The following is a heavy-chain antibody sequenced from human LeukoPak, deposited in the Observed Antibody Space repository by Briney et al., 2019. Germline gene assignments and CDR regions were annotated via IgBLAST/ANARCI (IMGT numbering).Heavy chain of an antibody. D-gene: IGHD3-10*01. CDR1: GFTFSNYA. CDR3: ARDSTYYYDSGSSGPHYFDN. V-gene: IGHV3-30*01. CDR2: ISSGGTYE. Sequence: GKSLRLSCAASGFTFSNYAMHWVRQAPGKGLEWVSLISSGGTYEYYADSVKGRFTISRDNSKNTLYLQLNSLRAEGTAVYYCARDSTYYYDSGSSGPHYFDNWGQGTLVTVSS. J-gene: IGHJ4*02.